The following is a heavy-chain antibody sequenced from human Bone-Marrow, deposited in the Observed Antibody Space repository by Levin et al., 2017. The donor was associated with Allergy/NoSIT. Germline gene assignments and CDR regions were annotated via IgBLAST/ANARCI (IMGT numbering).Heavy chain of an antibody. J-gene: IGHJ6*02. D-gene: IGHD3-10*01. Sequence: ASVKVSCKASGYTFTSYDINWVRQATGQGLEWMGWMNPNSGNTGYAQKFQGRVTMTRNTSISTAYMELSSLRSEDTAVYYCARGRSVLLWFGELLSLPGYYGMDVWGQGTTVTVSS. CDR3: ARGRSVLLWFGELLSLPGYYGMDV. V-gene: IGHV1-8*01. CDR1: GYTFTSYD. CDR2: MNPNSGNT.